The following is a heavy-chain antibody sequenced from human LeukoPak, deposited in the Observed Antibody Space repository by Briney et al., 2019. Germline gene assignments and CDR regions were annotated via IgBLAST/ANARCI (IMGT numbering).Heavy chain of an antibody. J-gene: IGHJ4*02. CDR3: ARGGRGYYSDFDY. D-gene: IGHD3-3*01. Sequence: QPGGSLRLSCAASGFTVSSSYMSWVRQAPGKGLEWVSVIYSGGTTYYADSVKGRFTISRDNSKNTLYLQMNSLRAEDSAVYYCARGGRGYYSDFDYWGQGTLVTVSS. CDR1: GFTVSSSY. CDR2: IYSGGTT. V-gene: IGHV3-53*01.